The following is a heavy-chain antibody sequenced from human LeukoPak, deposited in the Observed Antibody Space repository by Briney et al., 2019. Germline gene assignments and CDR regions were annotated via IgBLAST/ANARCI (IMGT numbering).Heavy chain of an antibody. CDR2: ISGSGGST. Sequence: GGSLRLSCAVSGFTFSSYAMSWVRQAPGKGLEWVSAISGSGGSTYYADSVKGRFTISRDNSKNTLYLQMNSLRAEDTAVYYCAKDPMWYSSSSEYFQHWGQGTLVTVSS. V-gene: IGHV3-23*01. D-gene: IGHD6-13*01. J-gene: IGHJ1*01. CDR3: AKDPMWYSSSSEYFQH. CDR1: GFTFSSYA.